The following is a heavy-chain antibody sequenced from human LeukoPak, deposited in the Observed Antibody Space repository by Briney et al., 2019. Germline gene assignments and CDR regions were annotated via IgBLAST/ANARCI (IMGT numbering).Heavy chain of an antibody. CDR3: ARLYQGKRPPDY. V-gene: IGHV4-39*01. CDR2: IFHSGST. D-gene: IGHD6-25*01. J-gene: IGHJ4*02. CDR1: GDSIFSTTYY. Sequence: SETLSLTCTISGDSIFSTTYYWGWVRQPPGKGLEWLGSIFHSGSTYYNPSLKSRVTMSVDTSKNQLSLSLRSVTAADTAVYYCARLYQGKRPPDYWGQGTLVTVSS.